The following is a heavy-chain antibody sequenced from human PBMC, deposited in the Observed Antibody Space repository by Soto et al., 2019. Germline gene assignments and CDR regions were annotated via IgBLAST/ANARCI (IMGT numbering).Heavy chain of an antibody. J-gene: IGHJ3*02. D-gene: IGHD3-10*01. Sequence: QLQLQESGPGLVKPSETLSLTCTVSGGSISSSSFYWGWIRQPPGKGLEWIGSIYYSGSTYYNPSLKSRVIIYVDTFKNQFSLKLSSVTAADTAVYYCAKRITMFRGVMNAFDIWGQGTMVTVSS. CDR3: AKRITMFRGVMNAFDI. CDR2: IYYSGST. CDR1: GGSISSSSFY. V-gene: IGHV4-39*01.